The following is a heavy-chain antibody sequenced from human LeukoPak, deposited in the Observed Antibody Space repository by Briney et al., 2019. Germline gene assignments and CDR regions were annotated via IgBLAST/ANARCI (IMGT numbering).Heavy chain of an antibody. D-gene: IGHD6-19*01. V-gene: IGHV3-9*01. Sequence: GRSLRLSCAASGFTFDDYAMHWVRQAPGKGLEWVSGISWNSGSIGYADSVKGRFTISGDNAKNSLYLQMNSLRAEDTALYYCAKDTGHSSGWYSWFDPWGQGTLVTVSS. CDR2: ISWNSGSI. CDR1: GFTFDDYA. CDR3: AKDTGHSSGWYSWFDP. J-gene: IGHJ5*02.